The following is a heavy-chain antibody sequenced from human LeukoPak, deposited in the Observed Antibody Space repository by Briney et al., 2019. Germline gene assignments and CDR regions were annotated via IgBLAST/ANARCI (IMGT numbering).Heavy chain of an antibody. CDR3: ARGRGVRWLQSNYFDY. D-gene: IGHD5-24*01. CDR2: IYDSGST. Sequence: SETLSLTCTVSGGSIRSSYYYWGWIRQPPGKGLEWIGSIYDSGSTYYNPSLKSRVTISVDTSKNQFSLKLNSVTAADTAVYYCARGRGVRWLQSNYFDYWGQGTLVTVSS. CDR1: GGSIRSSYYY. J-gene: IGHJ4*02. V-gene: IGHV4-39*01.